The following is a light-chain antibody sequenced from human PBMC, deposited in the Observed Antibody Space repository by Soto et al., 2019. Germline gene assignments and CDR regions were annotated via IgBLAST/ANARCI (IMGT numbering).Light chain of an antibody. CDR3: MQSIQLPIT. CDR2: EVS. V-gene: IGKV2D-29*01. Sequence: AMTQTPLSLSVTPGQPASISFNSCHTFLQSDGKSYLCWYLQKPGQPPQLLIYEVSNRFSGVPDRFSGSGSGTDFTLKISWVEAEDVVVYYCMQSIQLPITFGQGTRLEI. J-gene: IGKJ5*01. CDR1: HTFLQSDGKSY.